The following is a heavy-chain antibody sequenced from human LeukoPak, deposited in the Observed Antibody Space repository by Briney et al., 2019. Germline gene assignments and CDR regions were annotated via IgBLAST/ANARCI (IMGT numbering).Heavy chain of an antibody. CDR3: ARHVGDSGSYYSPCDH. D-gene: IGHD1-26*01. CDR2: IYYSGST. CDR1: GDSISSSRYY. Sequence: SETLSLTCTVSGDSISSSRYYWVWIRQPPGKGLEYIGTIYYSGSTYYDPSLKSRVTISVDTSKNQFSLRLSSVTAADTAVYYCARHVGDSGSYYSPCDHWGQGTLVTVSS. J-gene: IGHJ5*02. V-gene: IGHV4-39*01.